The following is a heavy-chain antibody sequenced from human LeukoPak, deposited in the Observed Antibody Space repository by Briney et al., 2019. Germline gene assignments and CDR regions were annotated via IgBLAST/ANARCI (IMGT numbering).Heavy chain of an antibody. D-gene: IGHD1-26*01. J-gene: IGHJ3*02. CDR2: IHHSGSA. CDR1: DGSISSSNW. V-gene: IGHV4-4*02. CDR3: ARQVIVGTHTGAFES. Sequence: PSETLSLTCTVSDGSISSSNWWSWVRQPPGKGLEWIAEIHHSGSANYNPSLKSRVIISGDKTKNQFSLTLSSVTAADTAVYYCARQVIVGTHTGAFESWGQGTMVTVSS.